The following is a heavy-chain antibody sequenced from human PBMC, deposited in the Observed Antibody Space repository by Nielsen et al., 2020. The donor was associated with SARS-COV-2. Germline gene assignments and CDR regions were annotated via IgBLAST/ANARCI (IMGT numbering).Heavy chain of an antibody. D-gene: IGHD1-14*01. V-gene: IGHV3-48*01. Sequence: GESLKISCAASGFAFSGYSMNWVRQAPGKGLEWLSYISSGSSTMYYADSVKGRFTISRDTAKNSLYLRMNSLRAEDTAVYYCARDREPGYNAVDYWGQGTLVTVSS. CDR3: ARDREPGYNAVDY. CDR2: ISSGSSTM. J-gene: IGHJ4*02. CDR1: GFAFSGYS.